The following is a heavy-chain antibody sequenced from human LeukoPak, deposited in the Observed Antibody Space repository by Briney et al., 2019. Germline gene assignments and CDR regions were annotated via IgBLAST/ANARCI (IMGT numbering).Heavy chain of an antibody. CDR2: INAANGNT. CDR3: TRYYYDRSGYYNGHYYFDA. D-gene: IGHD3-22*01. Sequence: ASVKVSCKASGYTFTSYGISWVRQAPGQRLEWMGWINAANGNTKYSQKFQGRFTITTDTSASTAYMELSSLRSEDTAMYFCTRYYYDRSGYYNGHYYFDAWGQGTLVTVSS. J-gene: IGHJ4*02. V-gene: IGHV1-18*01. CDR1: GYTFTSYG.